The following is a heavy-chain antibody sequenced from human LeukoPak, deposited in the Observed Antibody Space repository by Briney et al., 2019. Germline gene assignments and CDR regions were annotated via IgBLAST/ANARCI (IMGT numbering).Heavy chain of an antibody. CDR3: ARGTQQWLVLDY. CDR1: GFTVSSNY. D-gene: IGHD6-19*01. CDR2: IYSGGST. J-gene: IGHJ4*02. Sequence: GGSLRLSCAASGFTVSSNYMSWVRQAPGKGLEWVSVIYSGGSTYYADSVKGRSTISRDNSKNTLYLQMNSLRAEDTAVYYCARGTQQWLVLDYWGQGTLVTVSS. V-gene: IGHV3-53*01.